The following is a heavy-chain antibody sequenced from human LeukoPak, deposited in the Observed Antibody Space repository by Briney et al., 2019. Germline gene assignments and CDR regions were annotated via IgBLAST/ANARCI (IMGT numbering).Heavy chain of an antibody. D-gene: IGHD2-2*01. CDR3: AREVLIVVEPAADTIDY. CDR1: GLTFRDYT. J-gene: IGHJ4*02. CDR2: ISKSGTYI. V-gene: IGHV3-21*01. Sequence: GGSLRLSCAASGLTFRDYTMNWVRQAPGKGLEWVSAISKSGTYIKYADSVKGRFTVSRDNAKNSLFLQMNSLRVEDTAVYFCAREVLIVVEPAADTIDYWGQGTRVTVSS.